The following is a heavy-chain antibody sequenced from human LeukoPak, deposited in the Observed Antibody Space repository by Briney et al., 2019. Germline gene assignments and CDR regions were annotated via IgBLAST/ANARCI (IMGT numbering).Heavy chain of an antibody. J-gene: IGHJ6*03. Sequence: GGSLRLSCAASGFSNYTMHWVRQAPGKGLEWVAVISYDGSNKYYADSVKGRFTISRDNSKSTLYLQMNFLRAEDTAVYYCASRPDDSYSSSWYLPYYMDVWGKGTTVTVSS. CDR1: GFSNYT. V-gene: IGHV3-30*04. D-gene: IGHD6-13*01. CDR3: ASRPDDSYSSSWYLPYYMDV. CDR2: ISYDGSNK.